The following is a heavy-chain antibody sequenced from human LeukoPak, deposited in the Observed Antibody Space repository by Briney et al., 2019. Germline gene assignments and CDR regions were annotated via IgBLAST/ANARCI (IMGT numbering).Heavy chain of an antibody. D-gene: IGHD1-26*01. Sequence: GASVKVSCKASGGTFSSYAISWVRQAPGQGLEWMGRIIPIIGTANYAQKFQGRVTITTDESTSTAYMELSSLRSEDTAVYYCASPLVGPFDYWGQGTLVTVSS. J-gene: IGHJ4*02. V-gene: IGHV1-69*05. CDR2: IIPIIGTA. CDR1: GGTFSSYA. CDR3: ASPLVGPFDY.